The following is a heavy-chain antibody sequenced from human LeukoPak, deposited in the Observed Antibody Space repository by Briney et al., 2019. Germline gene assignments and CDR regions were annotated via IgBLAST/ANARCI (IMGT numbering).Heavy chain of an antibody. J-gene: IGHJ4*02. CDR3: ARDSPPDY. Sequence: PGGSLRLSCAASGFTFSNYAINWVRQPPGKGLEWVSIISGSGDTTYYADSVKGRFTISRDNAKNSLYLQMNSLRAEDTAVYYCARDSPPDYWGQGTLVTVSS. CDR1: GFTFSNYA. CDR2: ISGSGDTT. V-gene: IGHV3-23*01.